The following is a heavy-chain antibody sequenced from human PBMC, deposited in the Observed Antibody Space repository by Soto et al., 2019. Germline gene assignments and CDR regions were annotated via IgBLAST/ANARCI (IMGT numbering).Heavy chain of an antibody. CDR1: GVSISSGDYY. J-gene: IGHJ6*02. V-gene: IGHV4-30-4*01. D-gene: IGHD2-8*01. CDR2: IYYSGNT. Sequence: QVQLEESGPGLVKPSQSVSLTCTVSGVSISSGDYYWSWIRQPPGKGLEWIGYIYYSGNTNYAPSLGSRLTISIDTSRNQFSLHLMSVTAADTAIYYCARYTNFSPYYHGVDVWGQGTTVNVSS. CDR3: ARYTNFSPYYHGVDV.